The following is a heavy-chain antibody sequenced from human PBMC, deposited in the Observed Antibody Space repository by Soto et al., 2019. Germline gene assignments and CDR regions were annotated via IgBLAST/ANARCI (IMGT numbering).Heavy chain of an antibody. CDR2: IKSNTAGGTT. V-gene: IGHV3-15*07. CDR3: SRGYYQYFNS. Sequence: GGSLRLSCAVSGVTLTDVWMNWVRQAPGKGPEWVGRIKSNTAGGTTDFAAPVKGRFTISRDDSQNTLYLQMDSLKTEDTAVYYCSRGYYQYFNSWGPGTLVTVSS. D-gene: IGHD3-22*01. J-gene: IGHJ4*02. CDR1: GVTLTDVW.